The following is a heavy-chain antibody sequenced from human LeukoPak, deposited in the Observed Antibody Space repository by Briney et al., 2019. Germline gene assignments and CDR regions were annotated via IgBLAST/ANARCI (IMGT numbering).Heavy chain of an antibody. D-gene: IGHD3-10*01. Sequence: PSQTLSLTCTVSGGSISSGSYYWSWIRQPAGEGLEWIGRIYTSGSTNYNPSLKSRVTISVDTSKNQFSLKLSSVTAADTAVYYCARGLWFGDTPPGYWGQGTLVTVSS. CDR3: ARGLWFGDTPPGY. V-gene: IGHV4-61*02. CDR1: GGSISSGSYY. J-gene: IGHJ4*02. CDR2: IYTSGST.